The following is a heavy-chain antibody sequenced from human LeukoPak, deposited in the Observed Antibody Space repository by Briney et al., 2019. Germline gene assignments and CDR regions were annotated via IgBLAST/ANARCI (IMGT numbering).Heavy chain of an antibody. CDR1: GYSFPAKY. J-gene: IGHJ4*02. V-gene: IGHV1-2*02. D-gene: IGHD5-18*01. Sequence: ASVKVSCKASGYSFPAKYMHWVRQAPGQGLEWMGWINPNSGDTTFAQKFQDRGTMTRDTSISTAYMELSSLTSDDTAVYYCARGQYRYAVDYWGQGTLVTVSS. CDR2: INPNSGDT. CDR3: ARGQYRYAVDY.